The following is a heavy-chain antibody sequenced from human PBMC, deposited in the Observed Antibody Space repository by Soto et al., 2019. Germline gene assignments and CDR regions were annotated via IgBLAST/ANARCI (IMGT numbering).Heavy chain of an antibody. D-gene: IGHD5-18*01. CDR1: GGSISSGGYY. Sequence: PSETLSLTCTVSGGSISSGGYYWSWIRQHPGKGLEWIGYIYYSGSTYYNPSLKSRVTISVDTSKNQFSLKLSSVTAADTAVYYCARGLHVDTAMVSDWNYYYXMDVWGQGTTVTVSS. CDR2: IYYSGST. V-gene: IGHV4-31*03. J-gene: IGHJ6*02. CDR3: ARGLHVDTAMVSDWNYYYXMDV.